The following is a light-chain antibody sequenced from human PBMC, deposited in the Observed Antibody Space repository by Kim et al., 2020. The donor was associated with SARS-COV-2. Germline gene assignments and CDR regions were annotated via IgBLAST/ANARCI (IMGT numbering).Light chain of an antibody. V-gene: IGLV3-1*01. Sequence: SYELTQPPSVSVSPGQTANITCSGDNLGDKYVCWYQQKPGQSPVLVIYQDTKWPSGIPERFSGSNSGNTATLTISGTQAMDEADYYCQAWDSSTAVVFGRGTRLTVL. CDR3: QAWDSSTAVV. CDR2: QDT. J-gene: IGLJ2*01. CDR1: NLGDKY.